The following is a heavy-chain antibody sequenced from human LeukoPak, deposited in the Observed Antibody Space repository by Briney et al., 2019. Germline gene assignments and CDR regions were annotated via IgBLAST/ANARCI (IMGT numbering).Heavy chain of an antibody. CDR1: EFTFTDYW. D-gene: IGHD3-10*01. CDR2: INRDGGET. Sequence: GGSLRLSCVASEFTFTDYWMGWVRQAPGKGLEWVANINRDGGETYYMDSVKGRFTISRDNAKNLLYLQMSSLRVEDTAVYYCARSCGSGFYFDYWGQGTLVTVSS. CDR3: ARSCGSGFYFDY. J-gene: IGHJ4*02. V-gene: IGHV3-7*01.